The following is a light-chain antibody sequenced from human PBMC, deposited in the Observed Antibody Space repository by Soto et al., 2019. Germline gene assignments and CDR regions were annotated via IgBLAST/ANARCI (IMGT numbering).Light chain of an antibody. J-gene: IGKJ5*01. V-gene: IGKV3-11*01. CDR2: DAS. CDR1: QSVSSSY. Sequence: EIVLTQSPGTLSLSPGERATLSCRASQSVSSSYLAWYQQKPGQAPRLLIYDASNRATGIPARFSGGGSGTDFTLTISSLEPEDFAVYYCQQRSNWPITFGQGTRLETK. CDR3: QQRSNWPIT.